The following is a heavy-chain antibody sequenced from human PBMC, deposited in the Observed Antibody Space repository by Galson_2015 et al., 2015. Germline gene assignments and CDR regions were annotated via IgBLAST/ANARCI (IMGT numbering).Heavy chain of an antibody. J-gene: IGHJ6*02. D-gene: IGHD2-15*01. Sequence: CKASGGTFSSYAISWVRQAPGQGLEWMGGIIPIFGTANYAQKFQGRVTITADESTSTAYMELSSLRSEDTAVYYCARGDIVVVVAPDYYYGMDVWGQGTTVTVSS. CDR1: GGTFSSYA. CDR3: ARGDIVVVVAPDYYYGMDV. V-gene: IGHV1-69*01. CDR2: IIPIFGTA.